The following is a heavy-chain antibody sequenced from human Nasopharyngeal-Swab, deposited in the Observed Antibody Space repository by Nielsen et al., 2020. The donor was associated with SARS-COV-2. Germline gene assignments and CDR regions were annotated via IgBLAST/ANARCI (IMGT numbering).Heavy chain of an antibody. CDR1: GFAFSDYW. V-gene: IGHV3-74*01. Sequence: GEYLKISCVAPGFAFSDYWLHWVRQAPGKGLVWVARISADGSSMSYADSMRVRVTISRDNARRTLHLDVNNLRADDTAVYHCARSIPRPYGGFDIWGQGTMVGVSS. CDR3: ARSIPRPYGGFDI. CDR2: ISADGSSM. D-gene: IGHD4-23*01. J-gene: IGHJ3*02.